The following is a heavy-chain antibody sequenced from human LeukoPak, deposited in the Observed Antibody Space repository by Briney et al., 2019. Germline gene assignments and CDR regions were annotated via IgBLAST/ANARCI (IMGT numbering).Heavy chain of an antibody. CDR1: GFTFSKYW. V-gene: IGHV3-74*01. CDR2: INTDGTVT. D-gene: IGHD6-19*01. CDR3: ATKQWLAPPPDS. J-gene: IGHJ5*01. Sequence: PGGSLRLPCAASGFTFSKYWLLWVRQAPGKGLESVSRINTDGTVTTYADSVKGRFTVSRDNADNTMFLQMNSVRDEDTAVYYCATKQWLAPPPDSWGQGTGVTVSS.